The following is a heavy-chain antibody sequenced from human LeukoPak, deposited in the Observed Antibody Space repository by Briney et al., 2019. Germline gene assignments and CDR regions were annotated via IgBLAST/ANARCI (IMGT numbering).Heavy chain of an antibody. V-gene: IGHV3-23*01. J-gene: IGHJ4*02. CDR2: ISGSGGST. CDR3: ARDWFHAIDY. Sequence: GGTLRLSCAASGFTFSSYGMSWVRQAPGKGLEWVSAISGSGGSTYYADSVKGRFTISRDNSKNTLYLQMNSLRAEDTAVYYCARDWFHAIDYWGQGTLITVSS. CDR1: GFTFSSYG. D-gene: IGHD2/OR15-2a*01.